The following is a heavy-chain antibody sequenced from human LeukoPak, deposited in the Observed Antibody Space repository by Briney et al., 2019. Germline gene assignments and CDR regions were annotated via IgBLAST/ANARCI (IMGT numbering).Heavy chain of an antibody. V-gene: IGHV4-39*07. CDR1: GGSISSSSYY. J-gene: IGHJ4*02. D-gene: IGHD3-10*01. CDR2: IYYSGST. CDR3: ARAVMVGFDY. Sequence: SETLSLTCTVSGGSISSSSYYWGWIRQPPGKGLEWIGSIYYSGSTYYNPSLKSRVTISVDTSKNQFSLKLSSVTAADTAVYYCARAVMVGFDYWGQGTLVTVSS.